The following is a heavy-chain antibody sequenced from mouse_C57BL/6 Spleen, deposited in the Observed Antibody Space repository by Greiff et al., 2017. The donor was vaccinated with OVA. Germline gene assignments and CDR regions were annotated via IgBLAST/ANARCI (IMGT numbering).Heavy chain of an antibody. D-gene: IGHD4-1*01. CDR3: ASKNWDYAMDY. Sequence: VKLVESGPGLVQPSQSLSITCTVSGFSLTSYGVHWVRQSPGKGLEWLGVIWSGGSTDYNAAFISRLSISKDNSKSQVFFKMNSLQADDTAIYYCASKNWDYAMDYWGQGTSVTVSS. V-gene: IGHV2-2*01. CDR1: GFSLTSYG. CDR2: IWSGGST. J-gene: IGHJ4*01.